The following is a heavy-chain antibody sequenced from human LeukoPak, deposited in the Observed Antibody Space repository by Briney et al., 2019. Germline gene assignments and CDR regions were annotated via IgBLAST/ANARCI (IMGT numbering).Heavy chain of an antibody. Sequence: ASVKVSCKASGYTFTSYYMHWVRQAPGQGLEWMGIINPSGGSTSCAQKFQGRVTMTRDTSTSTDYMELSSLRSEDTAVYYCARVAQLAPLDPAHKYYPAYSSSLTWFDPWGQGTLVTVSS. J-gene: IGHJ5*02. CDR1: GYTFTSYY. V-gene: IGHV1-46*01. CDR2: INPSGGST. D-gene: IGHD6-13*01. CDR3: ARVAQLAPLDPAHKYYPAYSSSLTWFDP.